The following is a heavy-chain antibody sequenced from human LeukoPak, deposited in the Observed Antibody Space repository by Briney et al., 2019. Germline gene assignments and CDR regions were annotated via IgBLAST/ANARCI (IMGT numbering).Heavy chain of an antibody. CDR3: ARDWLTGND. J-gene: IGHJ4*02. V-gene: IGHV3-21*01. CDR1: GFTFGSYT. CDR2: ISSSSSYI. Sequence: GGSLRLSCAASGFTFGSYTMNWVRQAPGKGLVWVSSISSSSSYIYYADLVKGRFTISRDNAKNSLFLQMNSLRAEDTAVYYCARDWLTGNDWGQGTLVTVSS. D-gene: IGHD7-27*01.